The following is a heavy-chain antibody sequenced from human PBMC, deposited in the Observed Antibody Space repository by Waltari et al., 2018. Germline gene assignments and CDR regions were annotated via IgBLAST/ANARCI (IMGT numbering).Heavy chain of an antibody. CDR2: IDSDGTST. CDR3: ARDQGGARGFMDS. CDR1: GFTFSNYW. J-gene: IGHJ4*02. V-gene: IGHV3-74*01. D-gene: IGHD3-22*01. Sequence: EVQLVESGGGLVQPGGSLRLSCAASGFTFSNYWMHWVRQAPGNGLVWVSRIDSDGTSTSYADSVKGRFTISRDNAKNTLFLQMNSLRGEDTAVYYCARDQGGARGFMDSWGQGTLVTVSS.